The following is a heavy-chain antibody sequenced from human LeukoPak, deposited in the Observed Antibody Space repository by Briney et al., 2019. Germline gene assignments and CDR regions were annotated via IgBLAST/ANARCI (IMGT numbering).Heavy chain of an antibody. CDR1: GGSISSYY. V-gene: IGHV4-4*07. CDR3: ARVYDSSGPLGYYIDG. CDR2: IYTSGST. J-gene: IGHJ6*03. Sequence: SETLSLTCTVSGGSISSYYWSWIRQPAGKGLEWIGRIYTSGSTNYNPSLKSRVTISVDKSKNQFSLKLSSVTAADTAVYYCARVYDSSGPLGYYIDGWGKGTTVTVSS. D-gene: IGHD3-22*01.